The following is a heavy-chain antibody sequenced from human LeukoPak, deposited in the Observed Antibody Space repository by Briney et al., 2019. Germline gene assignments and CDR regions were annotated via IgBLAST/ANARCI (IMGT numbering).Heavy chain of an antibody. CDR2: ISDDGSRQ. V-gene: IGHV3-30*15. J-gene: IGHJ4*02. CDR1: GFTFRSYA. Sequence: GGSLRLSCAASGFTFRSYAMHWVRQAPGKGLEWVAVISDDGSRQHYADFLEGRFTFSRDNSKNTVSLQMSSLTSEDTAVYFCVREQPGDGWSGFDYWGQGTLVTVSS. D-gene: IGHD6-19*01. CDR3: VREQPGDGWSGFDY.